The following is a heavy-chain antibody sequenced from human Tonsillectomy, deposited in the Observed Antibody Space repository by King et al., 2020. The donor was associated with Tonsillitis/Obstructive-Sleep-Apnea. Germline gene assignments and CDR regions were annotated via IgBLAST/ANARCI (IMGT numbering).Heavy chain of an antibody. CDR3: ARGEMATISPAFDI. CDR1: GVTFRHYA. J-gene: IGHJ3*02. D-gene: IGHD5-24*01. V-gene: IGHV3-30*04. CDR2: ISYDGSDK. Sequence: VQLVESGGGVVQPGRSRRLSCVASGVTFRHYAMHWVRQSPGKGLEWAALISYDGSDKYYADSEKGRFTVSRDNSKNTLYLQMNFLRPEDTAVYYCARGEMATISPAFDIWGQGTMVTVSS.